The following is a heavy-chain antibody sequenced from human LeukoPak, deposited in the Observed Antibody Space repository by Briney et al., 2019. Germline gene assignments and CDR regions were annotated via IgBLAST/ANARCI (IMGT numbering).Heavy chain of an antibody. CDR2: INPTNGNT. J-gene: IGHJ4*02. D-gene: IGHD3-10*01. V-gene: IGHV1-18*01. CDR3: ARDRYTPGSGSYYNFGY. CDR1: GYTFTYG. Sequence: ASVKVSCKGSGYTFTYGVGWVRQAPGQGLEWMGWINPTNGNTNYAQKLQGRVTMTTDTSTSTAYMKLRSLRSDDTAVYYCARDRYTPGSGSYYNFGYWGQGTLVTVSS.